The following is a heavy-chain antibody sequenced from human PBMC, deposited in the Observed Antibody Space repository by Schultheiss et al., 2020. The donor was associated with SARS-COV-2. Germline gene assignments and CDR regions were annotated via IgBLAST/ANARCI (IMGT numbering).Heavy chain of an antibody. CDR3: ARIGATVVTPGWFDP. V-gene: IGHV3-23*01. D-gene: IGHD4-23*01. J-gene: IGHJ5*02. Sequence: GGSLRLSCAASGFTFSSYWMSWVRQAPGKGLEWVSAISGSGGSTYYADSVKGRFTISRDNSKNSLYLQMNSLRAEDTAVYYCARIGATVVTPGWFDPWGQGTLVTVSS. CDR1: GFTFSSYW. CDR2: ISGSGGST.